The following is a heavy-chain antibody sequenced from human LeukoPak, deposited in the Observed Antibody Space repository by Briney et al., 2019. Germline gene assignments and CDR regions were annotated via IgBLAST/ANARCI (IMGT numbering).Heavy chain of an antibody. CDR1: GGSFSDYY. CDR3: ARGQYSSGWYDY. Sequence: SETLSLTCAVYGGSFSDYYWSWIRQPPGKGLEWIGEINHSGSTNYNPSLKSRVTISVDTSKNQFSLKLSSVTAADTAVYYCARGQYSSGWYDYWGQGTLVTVSS. D-gene: IGHD6-19*01. J-gene: IGHJ4*02. CDR2: INHSGST. V-gene: IGHV4-34*01.